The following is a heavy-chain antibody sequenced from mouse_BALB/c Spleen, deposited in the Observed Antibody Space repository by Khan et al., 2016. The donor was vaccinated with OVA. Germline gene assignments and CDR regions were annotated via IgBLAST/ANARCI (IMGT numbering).Heavy chain of an antibody. CDR1: GDSITSGY. D-gene: IGHD2-14*01. CDR3: ARSTYRFAFVY. J-gene: IGHJ3*01. Sequence: EVQLQESGPSLVKPSQTLSLTCSVTGDSITSGYWCWIRKFPGNKLEYMGYIIYSGSTYYNPSLKSRISITRHTSKNQYSLQLISVTTEDTATYDCARSTYRFAFVYWGQGTLVTVSA. CDR2: IIYSGST. V-gene: IGHV3-8*02.